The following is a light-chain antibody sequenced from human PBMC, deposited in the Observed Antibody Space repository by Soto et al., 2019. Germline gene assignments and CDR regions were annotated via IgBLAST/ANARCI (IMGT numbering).Light chain of an antibody. CDR2: DAS. J-gene: IGKJ1*01. CDR1: QTVSSSF. Sequence: EVVLTQSPGTLSLSPGERATLSCRTSQTVSSSFLAWYQQKPGQAPRLLMFDASNRATDIPDRFSGSGSGTDFTLTIGRLEPEDFAVYYCQQFGYLGTFGQGTKVEIK. CDR3: QQFGYLGT. V-gene: IGKV3-20*01.